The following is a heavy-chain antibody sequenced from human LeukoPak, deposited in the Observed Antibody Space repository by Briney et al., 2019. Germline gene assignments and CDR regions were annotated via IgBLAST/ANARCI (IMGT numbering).Heavy chain of an antibody. D-gene: IGHD3-3*01. CDR1: GFTFSSNG. CDR3: AKSTPPYDFWAPFDY. V-gene: IGHV3-30*18. J-gene: IGHJ4*02. CDR2: ISYDRSNK. Sequence: GGSLRFSCAASGFTFSSNGMHWLRHAPGKGLEWLAVISYDRSNKYYADSVKGRFTISRDNSKNTLYLQMNSLRAEDTAVYDCAKSTPPYDFWAPFDYWGQGTLVTVSS.